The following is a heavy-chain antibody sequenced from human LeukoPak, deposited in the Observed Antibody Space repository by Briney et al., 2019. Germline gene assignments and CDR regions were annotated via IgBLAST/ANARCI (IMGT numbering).Heavy chain of an antibody. V-gene: IGHV3-49*03. CDR3: TRDPNYYDSSGYYVDFDY. Sequence: GGSLRLSCTASGFTLGDYAMSWFRQAPGKGLEWVGFIRGKAYGGTTEYAASVKGRFTISRDDSKSIAYLQMNSLKTEDTAVYYCTRDPNYYDSSGYYVDFDYWGQGTLVTVSS. J-gene: IGHJ4*02. CDR2: IRGKAYGGTT. D-gene: IGHD3-22*01. CDR1: GFTLGDYA.